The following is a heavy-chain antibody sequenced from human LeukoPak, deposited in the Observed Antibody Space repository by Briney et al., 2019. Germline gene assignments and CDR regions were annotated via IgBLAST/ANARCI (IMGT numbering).Heavy chain of an antibody. V-gene: IGHV1-2*02. CDR2: INPNSGGT. CDR1: GHTFTGHY. Sequence: ASVKVSCKASGHTFTGHYMHWVRQAPGQGLEWMGWINPNSGGTNYAQKFQGRVTMTKDTSISTAYMELSRLTSDDTAVYYCARVGGDSSSWYGGYNWFDPWGQGTLVTVSS. J-gene: IGHJ5*02. D-gene: IGHD6-13*01. CDR3: ARVGGDSSSWYGGYNWFDP.